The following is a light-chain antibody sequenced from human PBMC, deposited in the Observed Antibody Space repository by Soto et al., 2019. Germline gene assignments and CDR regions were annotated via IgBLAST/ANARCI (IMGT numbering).Light chain of an antibody. V-gene: IGKV3-15*01. CDR3: QQYNTLPPYT. Sequence: EIVMTQSPATLSVSPGERATLSCRASQSVSSNLAWYQQKPGQAPRRLIYGASTRATGIPARFSGSGSGTEFTLTISSLQSEDFAVYYGQQYNTLPPYTFGQGTKLEIK. J-gene: IGKJ2*01. CDR2: GAS. CDR1: QSVSSN.